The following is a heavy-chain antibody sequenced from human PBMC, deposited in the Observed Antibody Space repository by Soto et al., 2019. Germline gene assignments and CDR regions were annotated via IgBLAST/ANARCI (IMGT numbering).Heavy chain of an antibody. CDR3: AKATYYYGSGSYSSLDY. J-gene: IGHJ4*02. CDR1: GFTFSSYG. V-gene: IGHV3-30*18. CDR2: ISYDGSNK. D-gene: IGHD3-10*01. Sequence: QVQLVESGGGVVQPGRSLRLSCAASGFTFSSYGMHWVRQAPGKGLEWVAVISYDGSNKYYADSVRGRFTISRDNSKNTLYLQMNSLRAEDTAVYYCAKATYYYGSGSYSSLDYWGQGTLVTVSS.